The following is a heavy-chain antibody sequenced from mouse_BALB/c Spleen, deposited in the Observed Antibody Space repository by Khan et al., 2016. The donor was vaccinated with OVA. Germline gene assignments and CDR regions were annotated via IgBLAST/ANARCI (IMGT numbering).Heavy chain of an antibody. V-gene: IGHV14-1*02. J-gene: IGHJ3*01. CDR3: ARSGYFAWFTY. CDR1: GFNIKDYY. CDR2: IDPENGDP. Sequence: VRLQQSGAELVRPGALVKLSCKPSGFNIKDYYIHWVKQRPEQGLEWIGWIDPENGDPIYDPRFQGKAIITADTSSNTAYQQLSSLASEDTAVYYCARSGYFAWFTYWGQGTLVTVSA. D-gene: IGHD1-1*01.